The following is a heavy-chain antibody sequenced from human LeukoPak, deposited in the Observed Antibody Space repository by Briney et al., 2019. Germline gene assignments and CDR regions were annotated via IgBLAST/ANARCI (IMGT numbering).Heavy chain of an antibody. CDR3: ASGYCGGACQLGGVDM. J-gene: IGHJ3*02. CDR2: MYYSGST. Sequence: SETLSLTCTVSGGSISSYYWGWIRQPPGKGLEWIGSMYYSGSTYYNPSLKSRVTISINTSKNQFSLKLSSVTAADTAVYYCASGYCGGACQLGGVDMWGQGTMVTVSS. D-gene: IGHD2-21*02. V-gene: IGHV4-39*07. CDR1: GGSISSYY.